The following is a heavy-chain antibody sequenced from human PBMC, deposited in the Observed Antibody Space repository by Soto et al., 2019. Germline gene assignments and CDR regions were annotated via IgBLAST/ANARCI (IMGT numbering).Heavy chain of an antibody. Sequence: QVQLVESGGGVVQPGRSLRLSCAASGFTFSSYGMHWVRQAPGKGLEWVAVIWYDGSNKYYADSVKGRFTISRDNSKNTLYLQMNSLRAEDTAVYYCARDGWGGSYPESYFDYWGQGTLVTVSS. J-gene: IGHJ4*02. CDR3: ARDGWGGSYPESYFDY. CDR2: IWYDGSNK. D-gene: IGHD1-26*01. V-gene: IGHV3-33*01. CDR1: GFTFSSYG.